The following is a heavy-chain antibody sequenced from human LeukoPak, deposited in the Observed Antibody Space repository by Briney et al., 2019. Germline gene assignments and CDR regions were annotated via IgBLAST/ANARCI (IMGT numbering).Heavy chain of an antibody. CDR1: GGSFSGYY. CDR2: INHSGST. V-gene: IGHV4-34*01. CDR3: ARSSASVRGVKRYYYMDV. J-gene: IGHJ6*03. D-gene: IGHD3-10*02. Sequence: PSETLSLTCAVYGGSFSGYYWSWIRQPPGKGLEWIGEINHSGSTNYNPSLKSRVTISVGTSKNQFSLKLSSVTAADTAVYYCARSSASVRGVKRYYYMDVWGKGTTVTVSS.